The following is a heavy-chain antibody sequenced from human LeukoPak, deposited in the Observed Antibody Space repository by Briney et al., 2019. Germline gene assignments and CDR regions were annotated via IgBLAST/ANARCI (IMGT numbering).Heavy chain of an antibody. CDR3: ARANLDIVTAVTSPHFDY. CDR1: GGTFSSYA. J-gene: IGHJ4*02. V-gene: IGHV1-69*04. Sequence: SVKVSCKASGGTFSSYAINWVRQAPGQGLEWMGRIILILGIAKYSQNFQGRVTITADTSTTTAYMELSSLRSEDTAVYYCARANLDIVTAVTSPHFDYWGQGTLVTVSS. CDR2: IILILGIA. D-gene: IGHD5-12*01.